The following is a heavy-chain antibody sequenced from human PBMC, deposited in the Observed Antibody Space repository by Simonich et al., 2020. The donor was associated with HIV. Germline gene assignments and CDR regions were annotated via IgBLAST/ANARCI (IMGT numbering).Heavy chain of an antibody. V-gene: IGHV1-2*06. CDR1: GYTFTGYY. CDR3: ARDPSNSGWYYFDY. Sequence: QVQLVQSGAEVKKPGASVKVSCKASGYTFTGYYMHWVRQAPGQGLGWSSRTNPASGVTNYEQKLQGRVTMTRDTSISTTYMELSRLRSDDTAVYYCARDPSNSGWYYFDYWGQGTLVTVSS. D-gene: IGHD6-19*01. CDR2: TNPASGVT. J-gene: IGHJ4*02.